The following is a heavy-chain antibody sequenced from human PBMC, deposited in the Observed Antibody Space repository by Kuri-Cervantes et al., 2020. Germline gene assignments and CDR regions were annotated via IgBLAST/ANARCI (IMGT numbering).Heavy chain of an antibody. CDR3: AKSRGKLLFDY. Sequence: GESLKISCAASGFTFSGQNMNWVRQAPGKGLEWVSSISTTGSYMYYSDSVKGRFTISRDNAKNSLYLQMNDLRAEDTAVYYCAKSRGKLLFDYWGQGTLVTVSS. D-gene: IGHD3-16*01. CDR2: ISTTGSYM. CDR1: GFTFSGQN. V-gene: IGHV3-21*01. J-gene: IGHJ4*02.